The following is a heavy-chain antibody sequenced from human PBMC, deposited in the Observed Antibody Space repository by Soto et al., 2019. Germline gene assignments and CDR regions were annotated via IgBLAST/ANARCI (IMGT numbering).Heavy chain of an antibody. CDR3: ARGRAFGYYYDSSGYHPDAFDI. CDR1: GGTFSGYY. Sequence: SDTLCLTYAVDGGTFSGYYWSWIRQPPGKGLEWIGEINHSGSTNYNPSLKSRVTISVDTSKNQFSLKLSSVTAADTAVYYCARGRAFGYYYDSSGYHPDAFDIWGQGTMVTVSS. D-gene: IGHD3-22*01. J-gene: IGHJ3*02. CDR2: INHSGST. V-gene: IGHV4-34*01.